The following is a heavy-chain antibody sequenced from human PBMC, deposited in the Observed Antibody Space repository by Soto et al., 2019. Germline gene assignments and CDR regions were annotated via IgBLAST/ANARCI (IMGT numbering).Heavy chain of an antibody. J-gene: IGHJ6*03. Sequence: SETLSLTCAVYGGSSSGYYWSWIRQPPGKGLEWIGEINHSGSTNYNPSLKSRVTISVDTSKNQFSLKLSSVTAADTAVYYCARGRGSGLTFYYYYMDVWGKGTTVTVSS. D-gene: IGHD3-10*01. V-gene: IGHV4-34*01. CDR1: GGSSSGYY. CDR3: ARGRGSGLTFYYYYMDV. CDR2: INHSGST.